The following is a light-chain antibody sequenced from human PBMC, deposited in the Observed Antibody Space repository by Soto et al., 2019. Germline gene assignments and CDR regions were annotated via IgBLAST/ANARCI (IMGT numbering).Light chain of an antibody. CDR2: GAS. J-gene: IGKJ5*01. CDR3: QQYSSSRPIT. Sequence: ESVLTQSPVTLSLSPAERATLGCRASQSVSSGYLAWYQQQPGQPPRLVIYGASTRATGIPDSFSGSGSGTDFTLTISRLQPADFAVYYCQQYSSSRPITFGHGTRLEI. CDR1: QSVSSGY. V-gene: IGKV3-20*01.